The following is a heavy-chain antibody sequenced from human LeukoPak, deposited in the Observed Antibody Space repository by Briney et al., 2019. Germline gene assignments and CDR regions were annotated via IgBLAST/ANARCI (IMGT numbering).Heavy chain of an antibody. J-gene: IGHJ4*02. CDR2: LYYSGST. Sequence: SETLSLACTVSGGSISSSSYYWGWIRQPPGKGLEWIGSLYYSGSTYYNPSLRSRVTISVDTSKNQFSLKLSSVTAADTAVYYCARVDIAAADGGVDYWGQGTLVTVSS. D-gene: IGHD6-13*01. V-gene: IGHV4-39*01. CDR3: ARVDIAAADGGVDY. CDR1: GGSISSSSYY.